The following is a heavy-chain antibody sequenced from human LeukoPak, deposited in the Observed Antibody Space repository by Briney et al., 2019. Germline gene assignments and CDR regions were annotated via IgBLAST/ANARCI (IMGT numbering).Heavy chain of an antibody. CDR3: ASKVTAVAGYLDY. CDR1: GGSISSDHW. Sequence: KPSGTLSLTCAVSGGSISSDHWWSWVRQPPGKGLEWIGEIHHSGSTNYNPSLKSRVTISVDKLKNQFSLKMSSVTAADTAVYYCASKVTAVAGYLDYWGQGTLVTGSS. D-gene: IGHD6-19*01. V-gene: IGHV4-4*02. CDR2: IHHSGST. J-gene: IGHJ4*02.